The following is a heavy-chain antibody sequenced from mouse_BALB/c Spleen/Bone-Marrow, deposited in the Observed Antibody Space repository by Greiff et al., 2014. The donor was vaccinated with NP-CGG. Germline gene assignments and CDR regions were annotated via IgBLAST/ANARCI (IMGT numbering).Heavy chain of an antibody. J-gene: IGHJ1*01. CDR2: IAPGSGST. V-gene: IGHV1S41*01. CDR1: GYTFTNYW. CDR3: ARERYGYDGWYFDV. Sequence: DLVKPGASVKLSCMTSGYTFTNYWINWIKQRPGQGLEWLGRIAPGSGSTYYNEMFKVKAPLTVDTFSSTAYIQLSSLSSEDSAVYFCARERYGYDGWYFDVWGVGTTVTVSS. D-gene: IGHD2-2*01.